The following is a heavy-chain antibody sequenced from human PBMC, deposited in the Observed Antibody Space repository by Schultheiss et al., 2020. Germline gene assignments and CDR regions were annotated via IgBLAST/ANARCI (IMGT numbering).Heavy chain of an antibody. Sequence: GESLKISCAASGFTFSSYAMSWVRQAPGKGLEWVSSISSSSSYIYYADSVKGRFTISRDNAKNSLYLQMNSLRAEDTAVYYCAKEPYGDYDAYYFDYWGQGTLVTVSS. J-gene: IGHJ4*02. CDR3: AKEPYGDYDAYYFDY. CDR1: GFTFSSYA. D-gene: IGHD4-17*01. CDR2: ISSSSSYI. V-gene: IGHV3-21*01.